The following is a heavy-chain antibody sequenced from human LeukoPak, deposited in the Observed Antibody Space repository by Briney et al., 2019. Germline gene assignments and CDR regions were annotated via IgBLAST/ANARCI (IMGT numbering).Heavy chain of an antibody. Sequence: PSETLSLTCTVSGGSISSYYWSWIRQPAGKGLEWIGRIYTSGSTNYNPSLKSRVTMSVDTSKNQFSLKLSSVTAADTAVYYCARKEHGGYDYDPDYNYYYYYHMDVWGKGTTVTLSS. CDR3: ARKEHGGYDYDPDYNYYYYYHMDV. CDR1: GGSISSYY. D-gene: IGHD5-12*01. CDR2: IYTSGST. J-gene: IGHJ6*03. V-gene: IGHV4-4*07.